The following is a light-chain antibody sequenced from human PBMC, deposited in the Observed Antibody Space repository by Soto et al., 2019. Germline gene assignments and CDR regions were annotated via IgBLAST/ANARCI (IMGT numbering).Light chain of an antibody. Sequence: EIVLTQSAATLSLSPGERATLSCRASQSVSSYLAWYQQKPGQAPRLLIYDASNRATGIPAKFSGSGSGTDFTLTISSLEAEDFAVYYCQQRSNWPSITFGQGTRLEIK. J-gene: IGKJ5*01. V-gene: IGKV3-11*01. CDR2: DAS. CDR1: QSVSSY. CDR3: QQRSNWPSIT.